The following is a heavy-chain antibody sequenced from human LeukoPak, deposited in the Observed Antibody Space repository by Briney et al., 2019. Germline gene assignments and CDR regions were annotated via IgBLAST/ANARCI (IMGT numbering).Heavy chain of an antibody. CDR2: IYSGGST. V-gene: IGHV3-53*01. D-gene: IGHD3-22*01. Sequence: GGSLRLSCTVSGFTVSSNSMSWVRQAPGKGLEWVSFIYSGGSTHNSDSVKGRFTISRDNSRNTLYLQMNSLRAEDTAVYYCARRAGDYSHPYDYWGQGTLVTVSS. CDR1: GFTVSSNS. CDR3: ARRAGDYSHPYDY. J-gene: IGHJ4*02.